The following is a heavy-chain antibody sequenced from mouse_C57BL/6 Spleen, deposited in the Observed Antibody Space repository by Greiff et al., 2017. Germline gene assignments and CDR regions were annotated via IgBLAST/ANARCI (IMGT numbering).Heavy chain of an antibody. CDR2: IYPGSGNT. V-gene: IGHV1-76*01. D-gene: IGHD1-1*01. Sequence: QVQLQQSGAELVRPGASVKLSCKASGYTFTDYYINWVKQRPGQGLEWIARIYPGSGNTYYNEKFKGKATLTAEKSSSTAYMQLSSLTSEDSAVYFGARMKIYYYGSSPWDYWGQGTSVTVSS. CDR1: GYTFTDYY. CDR3: ARMKIYYYGSSPWDY. J-gene: IGHJ4*01.